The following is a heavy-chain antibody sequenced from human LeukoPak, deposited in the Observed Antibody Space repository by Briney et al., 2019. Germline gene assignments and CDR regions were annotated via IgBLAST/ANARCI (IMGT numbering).Heavy chain of an antibody. Sequence: GGSLKLSCAASGFTFSGSAMPWVRQASGKGLEWVGRIRSKANSYATAYAASVKGRFTISRDDSKNTAYLQMNSLKAEDTAVYYCTRQIPYDFWSGYHDYWGQGTLVTVSS. V-gene: IGHV3-73*01. CDR2: IRSKANSYAT. J-gene: IGHJ4*02. D-gene: IGHD3-3*01. CDR3: TRQIPYDFWSGYHDY. CDR1: GFTFSGSA.